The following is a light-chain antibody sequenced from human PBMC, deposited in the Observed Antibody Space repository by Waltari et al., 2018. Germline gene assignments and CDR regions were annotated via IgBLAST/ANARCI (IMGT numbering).Light chain of an antibody. CDR1: QSVSSF. V-gene: IGKV3-11*01. CDR2: DVS. CDR3: QQHSNWPYT. Sequence: IVLTQSPATLSLSPGERATLSCRASQSVSSFLAWYQQKPGQAPRLLLYDVSTRATGIPARFSGSGSGTEFTLTINSLEPEDFAVYYCQQHSNWPYTFGQGTKLEIK. J-gene: IGKJ2*01.